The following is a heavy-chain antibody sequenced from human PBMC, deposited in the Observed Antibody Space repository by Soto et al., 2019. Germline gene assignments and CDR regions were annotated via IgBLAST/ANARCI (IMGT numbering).Heavy chain of an antibody. CDR1: GFTFSNSW. J-gene: IGHJ6*02. V-gene: IGHV3-53*01. Sequence: GSLRLSCRGSGFTFSNSWMHWVRHTPGKGLVWVSVIYSGGSTYYADSVRGRFTISRDNSKNTLYLQMNSLRAEDTAVYYCARSPRTHYYYYGMDVWGQGTTVTVSS. CDR3: ARSPRTHYYYYGMDV. CDR2: IYSGGST.